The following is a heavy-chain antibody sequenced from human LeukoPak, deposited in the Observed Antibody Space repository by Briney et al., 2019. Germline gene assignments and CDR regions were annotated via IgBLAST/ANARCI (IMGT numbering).Heavy chain of an antibody. J-gene: IGHJ3*02. CDR1: GFTFSSYS. D-gene: IGHD3-22*01. V-gene: IGHV3-48*04. CDR3: ASTYYDSSGTFIDAFDI. CDR2: ISSSSSNI. Sequence: GGSLRLSCAASGFTFSSYSMNWVRQAPGKGREWVSYISSSSSNIYYADSVKGRFTISRDNAKNSLYLQINSLRAEDTAVYYCASTYYDSSGTFIDAFDIWGQGTMVTVSS.